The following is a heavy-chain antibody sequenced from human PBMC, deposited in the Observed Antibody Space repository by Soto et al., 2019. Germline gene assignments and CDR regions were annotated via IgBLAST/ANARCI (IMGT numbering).Heavy chain of an antibody. CDR3: AKDHDILTGYSYYGMDV. J-gene: IGHJ6*02. CDR1: GFNFSSYG. V-gene: IGHV3-30*18. Sequence: GGYLRLSCAASGFNFSSYGMHWVRQAPGKGLEWVAVISYDGSNKYYADSVKGRFTISRDNSKNTLYLQMNSLRAEDTAVYYCAKDHDILTGYSYYGMDVWGQGTTVTVSS. D-gene: IGHD3-9*01. CDR2: ISYDGSNK.